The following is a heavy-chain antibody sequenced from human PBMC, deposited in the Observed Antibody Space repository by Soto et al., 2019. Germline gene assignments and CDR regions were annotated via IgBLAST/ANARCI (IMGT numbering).Heavy chain of an antibody. Sequence: EVKLVESGGGWVQPGRSLRLSCAASGFSFDDYAMHWVRQLPGKGLEWVAGIGWRIFTLGYANSVKGRFTISRDNAQNFLYLQMDDLRAEDSALYFCAKDRLASSRGRFDVWGQGTLVTVSS. CDR1: GFSFDDYA. CDR2: IGWRIFTL. V-gene: IGHV3-9*01. CDR3: AKDRLASSRGRFDV. J-gene: IGHJ4*02. D-gene: IGHD2-21*01.